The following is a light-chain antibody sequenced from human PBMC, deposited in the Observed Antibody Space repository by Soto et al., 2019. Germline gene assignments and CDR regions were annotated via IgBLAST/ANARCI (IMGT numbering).Light chain of an antibody. CDR1: SRDVGAYDY. Sequence: QSALTQPASVSGSPGQAITISFTGTSRDVGAYDYVSWYLQYPDKAPQLLIYYVDHRPSGVSSRFSGSKSGNTASLTISGLKAEDEGDYYCCSYADGSIYFFGTGTKLTVL. CDR3: CSYADGSIYF. CDR2: YVD. J-gene: IGLJ1*01. V-gene: IGLV2-14*03.